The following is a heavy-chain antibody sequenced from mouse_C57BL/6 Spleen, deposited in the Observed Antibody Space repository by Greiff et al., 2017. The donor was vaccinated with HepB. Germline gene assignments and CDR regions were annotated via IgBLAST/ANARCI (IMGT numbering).Heavy chain of an antibody. CDR3: ARYDYGSSVGFAY. Sequence: VQLQQSGAELVMPGASVKLSCKASGYTFTSYWMHWVKQRPGQGLEWIGEIDPSDSYTNYNQKFKGTSTLTVDKYSSTAYMQLSSLTSTDSAVYCCARYDYGSSVGFAYWGQGTLVTVSA. J-gene: IGHJ3*01. D-gene: IGHD1-1*01. V-gene: IGHV1-69*01. CDR2: IDPSDSYT. CDR1: GYTFTSYW.